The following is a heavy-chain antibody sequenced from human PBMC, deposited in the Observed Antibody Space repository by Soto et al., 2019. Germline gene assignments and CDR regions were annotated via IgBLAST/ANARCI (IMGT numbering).Heavy chain of an antibody. Sequence: QVQLQESGPGLVKPSQTLSLTCTVSGGSISSGGYYWSWIRQHPGKGLEWIGYIYYSGSTYYNPSLKSRVTISVDTSXNQXXXXXXXXTAADTAVYYCARVPLVGATSQRDYWGQGTLVTVSS. D-gene: IGHD1-26*01. CDR2: IYYSGST. CDR3: ARVPLVGATSQRDY. J-gene: IGHJ4*02. V-gene: IGHV4-31*03. CDR1: GGSISSGGYY.